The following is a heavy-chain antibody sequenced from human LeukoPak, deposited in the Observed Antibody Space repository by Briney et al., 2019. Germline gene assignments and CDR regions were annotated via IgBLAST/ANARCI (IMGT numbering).Heavy chain of an antibody. D-gene: IGHD3-10*01. J-gene: IGHJ5*02. CDR2: MNPNSGNT. Sequence: GASVKVSCKASGYTFTSYDINGVRQATGQGLEWMGWMNPNSGNTGYAQKFQGRVTMTRNTSISTAYMELSSLRSEDTAVYYCARSPTMVRGVYNWFDPWGQGTLVTVSS. V-gene: IGHV1-8*01. CDR3: ARSPTMVRGVYNWFDP. CDR1: GYTFTSYD.